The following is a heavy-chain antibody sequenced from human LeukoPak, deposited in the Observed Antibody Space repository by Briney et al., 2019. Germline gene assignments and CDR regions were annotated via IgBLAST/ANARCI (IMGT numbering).Heavy chain of an antibody. CDR2: IYYSGIT. D-gene: IGHD5-24*01. CDR3: ARAEMDYIGKAKWFDP. Sequence: SETLSLTCTVSGYSISNHNWWGWIRQPPGKGLEWIGYIYYSGITYYNLSLKSRVTMSVDTSKNQFSLKLTSVTAADTAVYYCARAEMDYIGKAKWFDPWGQGALVTVSS. V-gene: IGHV4-28*03. J-gene: IGHJ5*02. CDR1: GYSISNHNW.